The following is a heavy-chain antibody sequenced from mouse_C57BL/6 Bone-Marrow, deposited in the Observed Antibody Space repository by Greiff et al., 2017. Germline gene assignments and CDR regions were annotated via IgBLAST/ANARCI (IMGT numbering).Heavy chain of an antibody. V-gene: IGHV14-4*01. J-gene: IGHJ2*01. CDR3: YRSLNYYGTNY. D-gene: IGHD1-1*01. CDR2: IDPEIGDT. CDR1: GFNIKDDY. Sequence: VQLQQSGAELVRPGASVKLSCTASGFNIKDDYIHWVKQRPEQGLEWIGWIDPEIGDTEYASKFQGKATITSDTSSNTAYLQLSSLTSEDTAVYYCYRSLNYYGTNYWGQGTTLTVSS.